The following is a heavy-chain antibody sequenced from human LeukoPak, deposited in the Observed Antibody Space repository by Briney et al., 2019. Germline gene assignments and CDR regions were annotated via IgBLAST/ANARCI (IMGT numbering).Heavy chain of an antibody. J-gene: IGHJ4*02. V-gene: IGHV3-48*02. CDR1: GFTFSSYS. CDR2: ISGRTGTM. CDR3: ARDRSPYTTSAYYLDY. D-gene: IGHD3-22*01. Sequence: GGSLRLSRAAAGFTFSSYSMNLVPQAPGKGLEWVSYISGRTGTMYYADSVQGRFTISRDNAKNSLYLQLNSLRDEDTAVYYCARDRSPYTTSAYYLDYWGQGTLVTVSS.